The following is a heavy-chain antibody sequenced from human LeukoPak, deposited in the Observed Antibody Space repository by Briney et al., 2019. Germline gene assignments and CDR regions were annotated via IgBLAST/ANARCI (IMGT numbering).Heavy chain of an antibody. V-gene: IGHV3-23*01. CDR2: ISGSDGST. J-gene: IGHJ4*02. Sequence: GGSLRLSCAASGFTFSSYAMSWVRQAPGKGLEWVSAISGSDGSTYYSDSVKGRFTISRDNSKNTLYLQMNSLRAEDTAVYYSAKGNLRGPPPNIAYWGQGTLVTVS. CDR3: AKGNLRGPPPNIAY. CDR1: GFTFSSYA. D-gene: IGHD5/OR15-5a*01.